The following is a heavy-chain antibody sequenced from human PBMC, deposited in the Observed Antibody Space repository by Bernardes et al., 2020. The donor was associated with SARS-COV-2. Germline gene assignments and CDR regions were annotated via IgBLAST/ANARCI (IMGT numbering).Heavy chain of an antibody. CDR3: ARDDSSGYHYYDGMDV. J-gene: IGHJ6*02. CDR1: GFPGSSNY. Sequence: GSLRLAWAASGFPGSSNYISWVRPAPGKGLEWVSVIYSGGSTYYADSVQGRFTISRDNSKNTLYLQMNSLRAEDTAVYYCARDDSSGYHYYDGMDVWGQGTTGTVSS. CDR2: IYSGGST. D-gene: IGHD3-22*01. V-gene: IGHV3-66*01.